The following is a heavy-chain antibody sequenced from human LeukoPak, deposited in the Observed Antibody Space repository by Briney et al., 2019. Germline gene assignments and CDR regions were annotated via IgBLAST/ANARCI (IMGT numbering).Heavy chain of an antibody. CDR2: IETDEGRT. CDR3: ARGLGRSGYPGDYYDYMDV. J-gene: IGHJ6*03. CDR1: GFTFRTSW. V-gene: IGHV3-74*01. D-gene: IGHD3-3*01. Sequence: PGGSLRLSCAASGFTFRTSWMHWVRQAPGKGLVWVSGIETDEGRTTNADFVKGRFTISRDNAKNTLYLQMNSVRVEDTAVYYCARGLGRSGYPGDYYDYMDVWGKGTTVTVSS.